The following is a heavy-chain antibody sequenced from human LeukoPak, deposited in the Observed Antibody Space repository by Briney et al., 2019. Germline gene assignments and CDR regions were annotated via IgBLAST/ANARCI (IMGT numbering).Heavy chain of an antibody. V-gene: IGHV4-34*01. CDR3: ARGREWYGSSDPLLPFDY. Sequence: SETLSLTCAVYGWSFSGYYWSWIRQPPGKELEWIGEINHSGSTNYNPSLKSRVTISVDTSKNQFSLKLSSVTAADTAVYYCARGREWYGSSDPLLPFDYWGQGTLVTVSS. J-gene: IGHJ4*02. CDR2: INHSGST. D-gene: IGHD3-22*01. CDR1: GWSFSGYY.